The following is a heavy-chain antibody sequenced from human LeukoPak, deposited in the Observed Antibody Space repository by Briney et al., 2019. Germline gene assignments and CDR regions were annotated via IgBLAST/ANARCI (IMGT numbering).Heavy chain of an antibody. Sequence: SETLSLTCTVSGDSFSRNSYYWTWLRQPPGKGLEWIGYIYYIESTNYNPSLRSRLTMSVDTSKNQFSLRLSSVIAADTAVYYCARYYDSTGSFDYWGQGNLVTVSS. CDR2: IYYIEST. CDR3: ARYYDSTGSFDY. D-gene: IGHD3-22*01. J-gene: IGHJ4*02. CDR1: GDSFSRNSYY. V-gene: IGHV4-61*01.